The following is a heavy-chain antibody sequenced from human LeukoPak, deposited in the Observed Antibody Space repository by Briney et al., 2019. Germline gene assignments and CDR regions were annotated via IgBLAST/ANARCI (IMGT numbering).Heavy chain of an antibody. D-gene: IGHD6-13*01. CDR1: GFTFTTSA. CDR3: AATIAADSAYYGMDV. V-gene: IGHV1-58*02. J-gene: IGHJ6*02. CDR2: IVVGSGHT. Sequence: ASVKVSCKASGFTFTTSAMQWVRQARGQRLEWIGWIVVGSGHTNSAQKFQERVTITRDMSTSTAYMELSSLRFEDTAVYYCAATIAADSAYYGMDVWGQGTTVTVSS.